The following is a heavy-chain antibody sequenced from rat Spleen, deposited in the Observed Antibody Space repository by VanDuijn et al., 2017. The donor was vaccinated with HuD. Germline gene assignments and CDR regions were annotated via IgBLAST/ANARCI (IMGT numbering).Heavy chain of an antibody. CDR3: AREDSGYLFAY. J-gene: IGHJ3*01. CDR2: ISNGGGKT. Sequence: EVQLVESGGGLVQPGRSIKLSCAASGFTFSNYYMAWVRQAPTKGREWVASISNGGGKTYYRDSVQGRFTISRDNAKSNLYLQMDSLRSEDTATYYCAREDSGYLFAYWGQGTLVTVSS. D-gene: IGHD4-3*01. V-gene: IGHV5-25*01. CDR1: GFTFSNYY.